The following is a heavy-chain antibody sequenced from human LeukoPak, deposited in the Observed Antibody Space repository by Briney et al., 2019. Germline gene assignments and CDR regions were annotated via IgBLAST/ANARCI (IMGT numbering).Heavy chain of an antibody. CDR3: ARQEGYSYGYIGFDN. Sequence: SETLSLTCSVSGDSMTSYYWSWIRQPPGKGLEWIGFVYYTGSTNYNPPLKSRVTILVDTSKNQFSLKLSSVTAADTAVYYCARQEGYSYGYIGFDNWGQGTLVTVSS. CDR2: VYYTGST. CDR1: GDSMTSYY. D-gene: IGHD5-18*01. V-gene: IGHV4-59*08. J-gene: IGHJ4*02.